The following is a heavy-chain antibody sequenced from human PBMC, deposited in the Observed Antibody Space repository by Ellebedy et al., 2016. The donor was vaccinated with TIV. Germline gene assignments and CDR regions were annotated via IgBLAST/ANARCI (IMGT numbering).Heavy chain of an antibody. J-gene: IGHJ4*02. Sequence: SETLSLTXAVSGASFRGYNWSWFRQPPGKGLEWIGQLNPSGSINFQPSLKSRVTISVDTSKNHFSLNMTSVTAADTAVYYCARGHDYGGQSYGYWGQGTLVTVSS. CDR1: GASFRGYN. D-gene: IGHD4-23*01. V-gene: IGHV4-34*01. CDR2: LNPSGSI. CDR3: ARGHDYGGQSYGY.